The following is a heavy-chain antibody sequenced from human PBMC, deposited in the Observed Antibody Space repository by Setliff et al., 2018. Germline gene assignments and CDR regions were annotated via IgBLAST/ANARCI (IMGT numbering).Heavy chain of an antibody. V-gene: IGHV3-7*01. D-gene: IGHD3-16*01. CDR2: IKQDGSEK. CDR3: ARDGGEY. CDR1: GDSISSSNW. J-gene: IGHJ4*02. Sequence: PSETLSLTCAVSGDSISSSNWWNWVRQAPGKGLEWVANIKQDGSEKYFVGSVKGRFTISRDNAKNSLYLQMNSLRAEDTAVYYCARDGGEYWGQGTLVNVSS.